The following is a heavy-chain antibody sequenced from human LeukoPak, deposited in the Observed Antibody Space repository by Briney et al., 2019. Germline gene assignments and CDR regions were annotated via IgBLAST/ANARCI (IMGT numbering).Heavy chain of an antibody. CDR1: GFTFSGSA. CDR3: TGHGDYYGSGSYSRDV. CDR2: IRSKADSYAT. J-gene: IGHJ6*04. Sequence: GGSLKLSCAASGFTFSGSAMHWVRQASGKGLEWVGRIRSKADSYATAYAASVKGRFTISRDDSKNTAYLQMNSLKTEDTAVYYCTGHGDYYGSGSYSRDVWGKGTTVTVSS. D-gene: IGHD3-10*01. V-gene: IGHV3-73*01.